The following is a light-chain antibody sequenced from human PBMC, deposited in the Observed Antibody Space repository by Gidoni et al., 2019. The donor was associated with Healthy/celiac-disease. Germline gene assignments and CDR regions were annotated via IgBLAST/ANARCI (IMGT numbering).Light chain of an antibody. Sequence: DIQMTQSPSSLSASVGDRVTITCRASQSISSYFNWYHQKPGKAPKLLIYAASSLQSGVPSRFSGSGSGTDFTLTISSLQPEDFATYYCQQSYSTPFTFXPXTKVDIK. J-gene: IGKJ3*01. CDR3: QQSYSTPFT. CDR1: QSISSY. V-gene: IGKV1-39*01. CDR2: AAS.